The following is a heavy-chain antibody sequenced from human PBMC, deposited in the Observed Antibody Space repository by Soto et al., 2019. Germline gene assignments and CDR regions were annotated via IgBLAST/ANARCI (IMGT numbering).Heavy chain of an antibody. J-gene: IGHJ6*02. CDR2: IYYSGST. D-gene: IGHD3-10*01. V-gene: IGHV4-31*03. Sequence: QVQLQESGPGLVKPSQTLSLTCTVYGGSISSGSYYWSWIRKLPGKGLVWIGYIYYSGSTYYNPSLKSRVTISVDTSKNQFSLKLNAVTAADTAVYYCATRTDYYYGSGSLGGMDVWGQGTTVTVSS. CDR1: GGSISSGSYY. CDR3: ATRTDYYYGSGSLGGMDV.